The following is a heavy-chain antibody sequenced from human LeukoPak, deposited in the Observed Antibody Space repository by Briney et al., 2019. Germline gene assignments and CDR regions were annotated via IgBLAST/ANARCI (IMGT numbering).Heavy chain of an antibody. V-gene: IGHV3-53*01. Sequence: GGSLRLSCAAPGFTVSSNYMSWVRQAPGKGLEWVSVIYSGGSTYYADSVKGRFTISRDNSKNTLYLQMNSLRAEDTAVYYCARARSGGTDYWGQGTLVTVSS. CDR1: GFTVSSNY. CDR2: IYSGGST. D-gene: IGHD2-15*01. J-gene: IGHJ4*02. CDR3: ARARSGGTDY.